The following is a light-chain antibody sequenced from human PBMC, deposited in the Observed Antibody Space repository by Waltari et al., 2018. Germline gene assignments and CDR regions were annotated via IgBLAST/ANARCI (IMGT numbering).Light chain of an antibody. J-gene: IGLJ3*02. V-gene: IGLV1-44*01. CDR3: STWDDILGGPV. Sequence: QSVLTQPPSASGTPGQRVSFSCSVGSSNIRVTYVNWYHQLPGTAPKLRIHSIEQRPSGVPDRFYGDKSGTSASLAISGLQSEDEADYFCSTWDDILGGPVFGGGTKVTVL. CDR1: SSNIRVTY. CDR2: SIE.